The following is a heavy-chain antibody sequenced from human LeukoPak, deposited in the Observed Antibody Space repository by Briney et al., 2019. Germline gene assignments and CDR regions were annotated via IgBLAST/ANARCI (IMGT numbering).Heavy chain of an antibody. Sequence: ASVKVSCKASGGTFSSYAISWVRQAPGQGLEWMGGIIPIFGTANYAQKFQGRVTITTDESTSTAYMELSSLRSEDTAVYYCAKDLGSWPEALLDYWGQGTLVTVSS. D-gene: IGHD6-13*01. CDR1: GGTFSSYA. J-gene: IGHJ4*02. CDR2: IIPIFGTA. CDR3: AKDLGSWPEALLDY. V-gene: IGHV1-69*05.